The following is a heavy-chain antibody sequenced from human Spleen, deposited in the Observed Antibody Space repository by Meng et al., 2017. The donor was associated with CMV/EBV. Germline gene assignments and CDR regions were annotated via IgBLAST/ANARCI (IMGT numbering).Heavy chain of an antibody. CDR3: ARGFYYCGGDCYPEPYGMDV. CDR2: IKSDGSST. CDR1: GFSFSTYW. V-gene: IGHV3-74*01. J-gene: IGHJ6*02. D-gene: IGHD2-21*01. Sequence: GESLKISCAASGFSFSTYWMHWVRQVPGKGLVWVSRIKSDGSSTDYADSVKGRFTISRDNARNTVYLQMNSLRAEDTAVYYCARGFYYCGGDCYPEPYGMDVWGQGTTVTVSS.